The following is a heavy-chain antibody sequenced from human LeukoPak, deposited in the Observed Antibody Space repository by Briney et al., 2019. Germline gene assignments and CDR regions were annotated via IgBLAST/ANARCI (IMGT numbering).Heavy chain of an antibody. J-gene: IGHJ4*02. D-gene: IGHD3-9*01. CDR2: ISPNSGDT. V-gene: IGHV1-2*04. CDR1: GYTFTGYY. CDR3: ARGNILTGYPIFDY. Sequence: ASVKVSCKASGYTFTGYYMHWVRQAPGQGLEWMGWISPNSGDTDIAQKFQGWVTITRDTSISTAYMELSRLRSDDTAVYYCARGNILTGYPIFDYWGQGTLVTVSS.